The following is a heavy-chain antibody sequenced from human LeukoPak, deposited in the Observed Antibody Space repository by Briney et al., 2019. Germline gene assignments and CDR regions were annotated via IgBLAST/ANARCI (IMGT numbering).Heavy chain of an antibody. CDR3: ASPGSLAPGIAVAGIEYYFDY. CDR2: IYYSGST. D-gene: IGHD6-19*01. V-gene: IGHV4-39*01. Sequence: PSETLSLTCTVSGGSISSSSYSWGWIRQPPGKGLEWIGSIYYSGSTYYNPSLKSRVTISVDTSKNQFSLKLSSVTAADTAMYYCASPGSLAPGIAVAGIEYYFDYWGQGTLVTVSS. CDR1: GGSISSSSYS. J-gene: IGHJ4*02.